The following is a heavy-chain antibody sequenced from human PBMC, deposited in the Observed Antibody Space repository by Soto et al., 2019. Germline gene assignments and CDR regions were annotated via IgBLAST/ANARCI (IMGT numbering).Heavy chain of an antibody. V-gene: IGHV4-59*01. CDR2: IHYSGST. Sequence: AETLSLTCTVSGGSISSYYWSWIRQSPGKGLEWIGYIHYSGSTKSNPSLKSRVTISVDTSRNQVSLKLSSVTAADSAVYFCARARYQLLHPYYYGMDVWGQGTTVPVSS. CDR3: ARARYQLLHPYYYGMDV. CDR1: GGSISSYY. D-gene: IGHD2-2*01. J-gene: IGHJ6*02.